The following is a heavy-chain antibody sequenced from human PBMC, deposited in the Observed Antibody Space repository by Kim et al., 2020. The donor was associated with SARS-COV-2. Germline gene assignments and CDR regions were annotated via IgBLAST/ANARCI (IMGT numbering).Heavy chain of an antibody. CDR2: ISVYNGNT. Sequence: ASVEVSCKASGYTFTSYGINWVRQAPGQGLEWMGWISVYNGNTNYAQKLQGRVTMTTDTSTSTAYMELRSLRSDDTAVYYCAREGGGTVVGVYTNWFDPWGQGTLVTVSS. D-gene: IGHD2-15*01. J-gene: IGHJ5*02. CDR3: AREGGGTVVGVYTNWFDP. CDR1: GYTFTSYG. V-gene: IGHV1-18*01.